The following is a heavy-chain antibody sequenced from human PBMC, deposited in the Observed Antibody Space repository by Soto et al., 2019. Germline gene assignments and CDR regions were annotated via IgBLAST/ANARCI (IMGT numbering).Heavy chain of an antibody. CDR1: GFTFSNAW. CDR3: TTDRKPDPYYYYYYMDV. CDR2: IKSKTDGGTT. Sequence: EVQLVESGGGLVKPGGSLRLSCAASGFTFSNAWMSWVRQAPGKGLERVGRIKSKTDGGTTDYAAPVKGRFTISRDDSKNTLYLQMNSLKTEDTAVYYCTTDRKPDPYYYYYYMDVWGKGTTVTVSS. V-gene: IGHV3-15*01. J-gene: IGHJ6*03.